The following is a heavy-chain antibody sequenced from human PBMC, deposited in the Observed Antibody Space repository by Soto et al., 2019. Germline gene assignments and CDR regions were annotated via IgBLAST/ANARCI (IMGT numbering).Heavy chain of an antibody. D-gene: IGHD3-22*01. J-gene: IGHJ4*02. CDR3: TTDRPDSSGYYYLFDY. CDR1: GFTFSNAW. CDR2: IKSKTDGGTT. V-gene: IGHV3-15*01. Sequence: NPGGSLRLSCAASGFTFSNAWMSWVRQAPGKGLEWVGRIKSKTDGGTTDYAAPVKGRFTISRDDSKNTLYPQMNSLKTEDTAVYYCTTDRPDSSGYYYLFDYWGQGTLVTVSS.